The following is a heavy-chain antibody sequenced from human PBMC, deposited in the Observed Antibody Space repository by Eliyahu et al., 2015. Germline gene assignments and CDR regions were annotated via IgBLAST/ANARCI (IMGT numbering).Heavy chain of an antibody. CDR3: AKCSGWSPDF. D-gene: IGHD6-19*01. J-gene: IGHJ4*02. Sequence: EVQLLESGGGLVQPGGSLRLSCAASXFTFXDYAXGWVXXAPGKGLEWVSAISSSGVSTYXADSMKGRFTISRDNSKNTLSLQMNSLRAEDTAVYYCAKCSGWSPDFWGQGTLVTVSS. V-gene: IGHV3-23*01. CDR1: XFTFXDYA. CDR2: ISSSGVST.